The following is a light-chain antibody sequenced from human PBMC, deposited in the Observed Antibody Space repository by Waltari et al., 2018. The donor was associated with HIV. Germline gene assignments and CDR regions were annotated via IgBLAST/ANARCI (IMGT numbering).Light chain of an antibody. CDR1: ERIGNS. V-gene: IGKV1-5*03. J-gene: IGKJ1*01. Sequence: DIQMTQSPRSLSASVGDRVPISCWASERIGNSLAWYQQKPREAPKLLIYQASTLESGVPSRFSGSGSGTEFTLAISSLQPDDFATYYCQQYHTYSTFGQGTRVDVK. CDR2: QAS. CDR3: QQYHTYST.